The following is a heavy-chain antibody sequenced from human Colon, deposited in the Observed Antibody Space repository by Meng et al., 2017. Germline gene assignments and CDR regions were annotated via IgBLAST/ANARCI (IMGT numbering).Heavy chain of an antibody. CDR2: MNPNSDNT. CDR1: GYAFTSYE. Sequence: QVQLVQSGAEVKKPGASVKVSCKASGYAFTSYEINWVRQAHGQGLEWMGWMNPNSDNTASAQHFLGRVTMTRDTSINTAYMELTSLRFDDTAVYYCARDRIGGFDLWGQGTLVTSPQ. J-gene: IGHJ4*02. D-gene: IGHD2/OR15-2a*01. CDR3: ARDRIGGFDL. V-gene: IGHV1-8*01.